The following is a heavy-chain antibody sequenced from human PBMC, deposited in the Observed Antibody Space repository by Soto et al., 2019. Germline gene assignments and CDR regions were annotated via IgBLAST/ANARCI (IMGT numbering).Heavy chain of an antibody. Sequence: ASVKVSCKASGYTFTSYYMHWVRQAPGQGLEWMGIINPSGGSTSYAQKFQGRVTMTRDTSTSTVYMELSSLRSEDTAVYYCARVKGYNWNPDVNHYYYYGMDVWGQGTTVTVSS. CDR2: INPSGGST. D-gene: IGHD1-20*01. V-gene: IGHV1-46*01. J-gene: IGHJ6*02. CDR3: ARVKGYNWNPDVNHYYYYGMDV. CDR1: GYTFTSYY.